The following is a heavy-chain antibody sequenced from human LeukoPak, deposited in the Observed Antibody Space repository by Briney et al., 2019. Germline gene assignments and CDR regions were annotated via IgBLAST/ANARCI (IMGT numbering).Heavy chain of an antibody. D-gene: IGHD4-17*01. V-gene: IGHV3-21*01. J-gene: IGHJ6*04. CDR3: ARDKAYGAGGMDV. CDR2: ISSSSSYI. CDR1: GFTFSSYS. Sequence: GGSLRLSCAASGFTFSSYSMNWVRQAPGKGLEWVSSISSSSSYIYYADSVKGRFTISRDNAKSSLYLQMNSPRAEDTAVYYCARDKAYGAGGMDVWGKGTTVTVSS.